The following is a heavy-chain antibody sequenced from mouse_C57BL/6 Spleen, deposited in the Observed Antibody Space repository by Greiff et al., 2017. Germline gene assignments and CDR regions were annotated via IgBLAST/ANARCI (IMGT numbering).Heavy chain of an antibody. D-gene: IGHD2-5*01. Sequence: EVQLQQSGPELVKPGASVKMSCKASGYTFTDYNMHWVKQSHGKGLEWIGDINPNNGGTNSNQKFKGKATLTVNKSSSTAYMELRSLTSEDSAVYYCARKDYSNHYYTMDYWGQGTSVTVSA. V-gene: IGHV1-22*01. CDR3: ARKDYSNHYYTMDY. CDR2: INPNNGGT. J-gene: IGHJ4*01. CDR1: GYTFTDYN.